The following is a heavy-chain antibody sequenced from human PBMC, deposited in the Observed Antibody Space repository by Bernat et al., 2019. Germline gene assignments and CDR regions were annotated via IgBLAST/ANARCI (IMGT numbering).Heavy chain of an antibody. V-gene: IGHV3-21*01. D-gene: IGHD6-25*01. Sequence: EVQLVESGGGLVKPGGSLRLSCAASGFTFSSYSMNWVRQAPGKGLEWVSSISSSSSYIYYADSVKGRVTISRDNAKNSLYLQMNSLRAEDTAVYYCAGRGVDWYFDLWGGGTLVTVSS. CDR2: ISSSSSYI. J-gene: IGHJ2*01. CDR3: AGRGVDWYFDL. CDR1: GFTFSSYS.